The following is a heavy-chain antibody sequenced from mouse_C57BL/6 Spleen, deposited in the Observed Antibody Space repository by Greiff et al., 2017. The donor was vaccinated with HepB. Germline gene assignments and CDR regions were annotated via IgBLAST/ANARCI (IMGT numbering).Heavy chain of an antibody. CDR2: INPGSGGT. D-gene: IGHD2-5*01. Sequence: QVQLQQSGAELVRPGTSVKVSCKASGYAFTNYLIEWVKQRPGQGLEWIGVINPGSGGTNYNEKFKGKATLTADKSSSTAYMQLSSLTSEDSAVYFCARGYYSKRDFDYWGQGTTLTVSS. CDR1: GYAFTNYL. J-gene: IGHJ2*01. V-gene: IGHV1-54*01. CDR3: ARGYYSKRDFDY.